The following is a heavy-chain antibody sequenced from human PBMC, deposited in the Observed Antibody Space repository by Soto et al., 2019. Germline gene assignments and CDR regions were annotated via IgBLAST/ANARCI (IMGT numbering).Heavy chain of an antibody. D-gene: IGHD2-15*01. J-gene: IGHJ3*02. CDR1: GGSISSSSYY. CDR2: IYYSGST. Sequence: SETLSLTCTVSGGSISSSSYYWGWIRQPPGKGLEWIGSIYYSGSTYYNPSLKSRVTISVDTSKNQFSLKLSSVTAADTAVYYCARQGRVVVAVVRAFDIWGQGTMVTVSS. CDR3: ARQGRVVVAVVRAFDI. V-gene: IGHV4-39*01.